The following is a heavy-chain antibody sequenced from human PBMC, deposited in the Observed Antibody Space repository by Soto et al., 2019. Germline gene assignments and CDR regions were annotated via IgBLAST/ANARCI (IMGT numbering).Heavy chain of an antibody. J-gene: IGHJ6*02. CDR3: ARDRGYDAHDYYYNAMDV. CDR1: GFTFRTYT. CDR2: IRGFSPYT. V-gene: IGHV3-21*01. Sequence: TGGSLRLSCISSGFTFRTYTMNWVRQAPGKGLEWVSGIRGFSPYTFYAESVKGRFTISRDNAKNSLYLQMNSLRAEDTAVYYCARDRGYDAHDYYYNAMDVWGQGTTVTVSS. D-gene: IGHD2-15*01.